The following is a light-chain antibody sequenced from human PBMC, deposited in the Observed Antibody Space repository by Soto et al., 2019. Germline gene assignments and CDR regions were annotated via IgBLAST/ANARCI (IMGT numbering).Light chain of an antibody. V-gene: IGKV1-5*01. CDR1: QSISDW. Sequence: DIKMTQSPSTMSASVGDRVTITCRASQSISDWLAWYQQKPGKAPKILIYEASNLESGVPSRFRGSGSGTEFTLPIGRLQPDDGATYYGQQYNSYPITFVQVTRLEIK. CDR2: EAS. J-gene: IGKJ5*01. CDR3: QQYNSYPIT.